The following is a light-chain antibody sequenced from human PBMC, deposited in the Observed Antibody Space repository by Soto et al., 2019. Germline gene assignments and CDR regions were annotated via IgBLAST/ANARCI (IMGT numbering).Light chain of an antibody. CDR2: GAS. CDR3: QHSVT. Sequence: EIVMTQSPATLSVSPGERATLSCRASQSVSSNLAWYQQKPGQAPRLLIYGASTRATSIPARFSGSGSGTEFTLTISSLQSEDFAVYYCQHSVTFGGGTKVEIK. V-gene: IGKV3-15*01. CDR1: QSVSSN. J-gene: IGKJ4*01.